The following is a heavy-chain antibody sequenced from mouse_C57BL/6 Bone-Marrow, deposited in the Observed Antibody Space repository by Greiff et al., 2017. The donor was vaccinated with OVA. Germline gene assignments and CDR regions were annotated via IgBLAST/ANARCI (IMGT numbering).Heavy chain of an antibody. CDR3: ARRARGGYYGWYFDV. J-gene: IGHJ1*03. CDR1: GFSLSTSGMG. D-gene: IGHD2-3*01. CDR2: IYWDDDK. V-gene: IGHV8-12*01. Sequence: QVQLKVSGPGILQSSQTLSLTCSFSGFSLSTSGMGVSWIRQPSGKGLEWLAHIYWDDDKRYNPSLKSRLTISTDTSRNQVFLKITSVDTADTATYYGARRARGGYYGWYFDVWGTGTTVTVSS.